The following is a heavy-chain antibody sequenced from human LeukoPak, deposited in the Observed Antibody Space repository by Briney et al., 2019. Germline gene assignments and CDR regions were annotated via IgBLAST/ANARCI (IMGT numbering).Heavy chain of an antibody. J-gene: IGHJ3*02. CDR3: ARGRFRVSDI. V-gene: IGHV4-59*01. Sequence: ASETLSLTCTVSGGSISSYYWSWIRQPPGKGLEWIGYIYYSGSTNYNPSLKSRVTISVDTSKNQFSLKLSSVTAADTAVYDCARGRFRVSDIWGQGTMVTVSS. CDR2: IYYSGST. D-gene: IGHD3-3*01. CDR1: GGSISSYY.